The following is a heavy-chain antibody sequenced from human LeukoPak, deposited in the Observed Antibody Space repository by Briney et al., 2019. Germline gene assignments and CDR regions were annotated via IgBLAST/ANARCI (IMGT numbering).Heavy chain of an antibody. V-gene: IGHV3-66*01. CDR3: ARDDGDV. Sequence: GGSLRLSCAASGFTVSSNCLSWVRQAPGKGLEWVSVIYSGGSTYYADSVKGRFTISRDNSKNTLYLQINSLKVEDTAIYYCARDDGDVWGIGTTVTVSS. J-gene: IGHJ6*03. CDR1: GFTVSSNC. CDR2: IYSGGST.